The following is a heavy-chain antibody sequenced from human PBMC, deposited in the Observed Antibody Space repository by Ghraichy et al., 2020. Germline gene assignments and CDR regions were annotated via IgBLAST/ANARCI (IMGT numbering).Heavy chain of an antibody. CDR3: ARGWADVFGGNG. V-gene: IGHV1-2*02. D-gene: IGHD4-23*01. CDR2: INPTTGGT. Sequence: ASVKASCKASGYNFIGYYLHWVRQAPGQGLEWMGWINPTTGGTNYTQKFKDRVTMTRDRSISTAYLELSRLRFDDTAVYYCARGWADVFGGNGWGQGTLVIVSS. CDR1: GYNFIGYY. J-gene: IGHJ1*01.